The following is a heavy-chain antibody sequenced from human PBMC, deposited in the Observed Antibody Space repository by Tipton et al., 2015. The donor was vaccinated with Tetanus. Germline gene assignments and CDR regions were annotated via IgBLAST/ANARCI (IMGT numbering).Heavy chain of an antibody. D-gene: IGHD3/OR15-3a*01. CDR3: ARGRGLGPHEYFEH. Sequence: QLVQSGAEVKKPGASVKVSCKASGYTFTHYGVNWVRQAPGQGLEWMGWISPFNENVNYAEKFHGRLTMTTDRSTATVYMDLRSLRSDDTAVYYCARGRGLGPHEYFEHWGQGTLVTVSS. CDR2: ISPFNENV. V-gene: IGHV1-18*01. CDR1: GYTFTHYG. J-gene: IGHJ5*02.